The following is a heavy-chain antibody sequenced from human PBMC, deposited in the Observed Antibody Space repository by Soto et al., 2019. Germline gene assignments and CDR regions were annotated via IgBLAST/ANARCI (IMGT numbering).Heavy chain of an antibody. V-gene: IGHV1-46*01. J-gene: IGHJ5*02. D-gene: IGHD6-13*01. CDR2: INPSGGST. CDR1: GYTFTSYY. CDR3: ARVGYSREFDP. Sequence: QVQLVQSGAEVKKPGASVKVSCKASGYTFTSYYMHWVRQAPGQGLEWMGIINPSGGSTSYAQKFPGRVTMTRDRPTSTVYMELSSLRSEDTAVYYCARVGYSREFDPWGQGTLVTVSS.